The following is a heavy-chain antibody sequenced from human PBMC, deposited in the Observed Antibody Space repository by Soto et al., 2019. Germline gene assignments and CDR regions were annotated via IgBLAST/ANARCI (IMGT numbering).Heavy chain of an antibody. CDR2: IFWNDDK. Sequence: QITLKESGPTLVKPTQTLTLTCTFSGFSLSTSAVGVGWIRQPPGKALEWLAVIFWNDDKRYSPSLKSRLTITKDSSKNQVVPTMTNLDPVDTGTYYCARRRGATATGGAFDPWGQGTLVTVSS. D-gene: IGHD4-17*01. CDR1: GFSLSTSAVG. CDR3: ARRRGATATGGAFDP. J-gene: IGHJ5*02. V-gene: IGHV2-5*01.